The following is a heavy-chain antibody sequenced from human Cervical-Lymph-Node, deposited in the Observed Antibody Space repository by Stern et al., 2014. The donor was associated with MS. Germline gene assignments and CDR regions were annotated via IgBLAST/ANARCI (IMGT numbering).Heavy chain of an antibody. J-gene: IGHJ4*02. V-gene: IGHV4-31*03. CDR1: GGSISTDGYY. Sequence: QVQLQESGPGVAKPSQTLSLTCTVSGGSISTDGYYWTWIRQHPGKGLEWIGYIYYRWILYYNPYLKSRVTMSLDTSKNQFSLNLSSVTAADTAIYYCARDDRGSSWYRFDFWGQGTLVTVSS. D-gene: IGHD6-13*01. CDR3: ARDDRGSSWYRFDF. CDR2: IYYRWIL.